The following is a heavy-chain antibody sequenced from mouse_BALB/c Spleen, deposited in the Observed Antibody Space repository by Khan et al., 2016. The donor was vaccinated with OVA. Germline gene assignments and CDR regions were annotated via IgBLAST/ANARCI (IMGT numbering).Heavy chain of an antibody. CDR3: TRPPSTTVVATSYWFFDV. CDR2: ISSGDNNT. Sequence: EVKLVESGGGLVQPGGSLKLSCAASGFTFSSYAMSWVRQTPEKRLEWVATISSGDNNTYYPDTVKGRFTISRDNAKNTLYLKMSSLRSEDTAMYYCTRPPSTTVVATSYWFFDVWGAGTTVTVSS. V-gene: IGHV5-9-3*01. J-gene: IGHJ1*01. D-gene: IGHD1-1*01. CDR1: GFTFSSYA.